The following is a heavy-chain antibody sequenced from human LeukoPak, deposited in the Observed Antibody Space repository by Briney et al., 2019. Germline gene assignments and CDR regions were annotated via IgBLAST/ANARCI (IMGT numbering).Heavy chain of an antibody. D-gene: IGHD2-15*01. Sequence: GESLKISCKGSGYSFTSYWIGWVRQAPGKGLEWVANIKRDGSEKNHLDSRFIISRDNGKNSLYLQMDSLRAEDTAVYYCARDRTYCSGGRCYDLFDIWGQGTMVTVSS. CDR1: GYSFTSYW. CDR2: IKRDGSEK. V-gene: IGHV3-7*01. CDR3: ARDRTYCSGGRCYDLFDI. J-gene: IGHJ3*02.